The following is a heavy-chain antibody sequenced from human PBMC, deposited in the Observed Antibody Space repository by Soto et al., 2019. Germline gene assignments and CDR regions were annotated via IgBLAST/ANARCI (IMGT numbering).Heavy chain of an antibody. CDR1: GGSITNYY. Sequence: PSETLSLTCTVSGGSITNYYWSWIRQAPGKRLEWIGDIYYSGRTNYNPSVKSRVTISVDTSKNLFSLKLTSVTAADTAVYYCVRANYFDYWVQGTLVTVSS. CDR2: IYYSGRT. V-gene: IGHV4-59*01. J-gene: IGHJ4*02. CDR3: VRANYFDY.